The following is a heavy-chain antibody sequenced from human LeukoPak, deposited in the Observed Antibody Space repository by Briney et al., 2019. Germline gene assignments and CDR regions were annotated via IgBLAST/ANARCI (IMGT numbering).Heavy chain of an antibody. CDR1: GFTFSRNW. J-gene: IGHJ4*02. D-gene: IGHD3-22*01. V-gene: IGHV3-74*01. Sequence: GGSLRLSCAASGFTFSRNWMHGVRQAPGEGLVWVSRINSDGSSTRYADSVKGRFTISRENAKNTLYLQMNSLRAEDTAVYNCARVAAWDSSGYLFDYWGQGTLVTVSS. CDR3: ARVAAWDSSGYLFDY. CDR2: INSDGSST.